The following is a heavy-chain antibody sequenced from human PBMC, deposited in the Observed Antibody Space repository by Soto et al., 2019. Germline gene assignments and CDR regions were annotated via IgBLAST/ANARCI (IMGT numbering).Heavy chain of an antibody. J-gene: IGHJ4*02. CDR2: IYYSESI. V-gene: IGHV4-59*01. D-gene: IGHD4-17*01. CDR1: GISITSYY. Sequence: SETLSLTCTVSGISITSYYWSWIRQPPGKGLEWIGSIYYSESINYNPSLKSRATVSVDTSKNQFSLKLNSLTAADTAVYYCARWTTVDFDHWGQGTLVPSPQ. CDR3: ARWTTVDFDH.